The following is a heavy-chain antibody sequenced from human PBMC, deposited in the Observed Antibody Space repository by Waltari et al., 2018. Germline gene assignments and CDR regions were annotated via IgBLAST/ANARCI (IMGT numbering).Heavy chain of an antibody. CDR3: ATGYSSSWYPYYYYYYMDV. Sequence: QVQLVQSGAEVKKPGASVKVSCKASGYTFTGYYMHWVRQAPGQGLEWMGRINPTSGGTNYAQKCQGRVTMTRDTSISTAYMELSRLRSDDTAVYYCATGYSSSWYPYYYYYYMDVWGKGTTVTVSS. J-gene: IGHJ6*03. D-gene: IGHD6-13*01. V-gene: IGHV1-2*06. CDR2: INPTSGGT. CDR1: GYTFTGYY.